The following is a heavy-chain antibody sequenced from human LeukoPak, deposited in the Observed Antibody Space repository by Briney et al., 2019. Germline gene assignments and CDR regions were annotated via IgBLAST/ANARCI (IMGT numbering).Heavy chain of an antibody. CDR1: GGTFSSYA. Sequence: SVKVSCKASGGTFSSYASSWVRQAPGQGLEWMGRIIPILGIANYAQKFQGRVTITADKSTSTAYMKLDNLSFDYTAVYYFGMDGDYGQGDYWGQGTLVTVSS. CDR3: GMDGDYGQGDY. CDR2: IIPILGIA. V-gene: IGHV1-69*04. J-gene: IGHJ4*02. D-gene: IGHD4-17*01.